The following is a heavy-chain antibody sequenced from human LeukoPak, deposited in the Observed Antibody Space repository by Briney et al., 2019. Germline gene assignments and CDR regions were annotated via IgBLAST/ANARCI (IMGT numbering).Heavy chain of an antibody. CDR3: ASGGDYYYYGMDV. CDR2: IHYSGST. CDR1: GGSISSSSYY. Sequence: PSETLSLTCTVSGGSISSSSYYWGWIRQPPGKGLEWIGSIHYSGSTYYNPSLKSRVTISVDTSKNQFSLKLSSVTAADTAVYYCASGGDYYYYGMDVWGQGTTVTVSS. J-gene: IGHJ6*02. D-gene: IGHD3-16*01. V-gene: IGHV4-39*01.